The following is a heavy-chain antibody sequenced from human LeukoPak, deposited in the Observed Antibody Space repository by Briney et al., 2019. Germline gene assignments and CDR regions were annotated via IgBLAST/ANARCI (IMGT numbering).Heavy chain of an antibody. CDR2: INSDGSST. V-gene: IGHV3-74*01. J-gene: IGHJ4*02. D-gene: IGHD3-10*01. CDR3: ARVSYYYGSGSYRPTAVYYFDY. CDR1: GFTFSTYW. Sequence: GGSLRLSCAASGFTFSTYWMHWVRQAPGKGLVWVSRINSDGSSTSYADSVKGRFTISRDNAKNTLYLQMNSLRAEDTAVYYCARVSYYYGSGSYRPTAVYYFDYWGQGTLVTVSS.